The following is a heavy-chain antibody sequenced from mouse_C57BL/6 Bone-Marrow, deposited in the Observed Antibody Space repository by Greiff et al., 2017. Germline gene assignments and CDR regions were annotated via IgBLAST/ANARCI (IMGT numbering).Heavy chain of an antibody. J-gene: IGHJ1*03. CDR1: GFTFSSYA. D-gene: IGHD1-1*01. V-gene: IGHV5-9-1*02. CDR3: TRDRDYGSSPRYCDV. Sequence: EVHLVESGEGLVKPGGSLKLSCAASGFTFSSYAMSWVRQTPEKRLEWVAYISSGGDYIYYADTVKGRFTISRDNARNTLYLQMSSLKSEDTAMYYCTRDRDYGSSPRYCDVWGTGTTVTVSS. CDR2: ISSGGDYI.